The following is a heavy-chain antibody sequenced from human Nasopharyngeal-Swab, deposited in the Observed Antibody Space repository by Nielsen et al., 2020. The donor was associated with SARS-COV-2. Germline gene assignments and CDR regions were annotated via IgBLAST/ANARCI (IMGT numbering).Heavy chain of an antibody. CDR2: INTNTGNP. V-gene: IGHV7-4-1*02. CDR1: GYTFTSYA. CDR3: ARGPSPYSSSWYDWFDP. J-gene: IGHJ5*02. Sequence: ASVKVSCKASGYTFTSYAMNWVRQAPGQGLEWMGWINTNTGNPTYAQGFTGRFVFSLDTSVSTAYLQISSLKAEYTAVYYCARGPSPYSSSWYDWFDPWGQGTLVTVSS. D-gene: IGHD6-13*01.